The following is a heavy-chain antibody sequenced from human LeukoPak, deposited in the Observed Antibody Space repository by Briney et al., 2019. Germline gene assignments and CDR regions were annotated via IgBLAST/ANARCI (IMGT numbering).Heavy chain of an antibody. Sequence: ASVRVSCKASGYTFTGYYMHWVRQAPGKGLEWMGRINHNSGDTNYAQKFQGRVTITRDTSNRTPYMELSRLRSDGTAVYYCAREEQQLGWPDAYYYMDVWGEGTTVTVSS. CDR2: INHNSGDT. V-gene: IGHV1-2*06. D-gene: IGHD6-13*01. CDR3: AREEQQLGWPDAYYYMDV. J-gene: IGHJ6*03. CDR1: GYTFTGYY.